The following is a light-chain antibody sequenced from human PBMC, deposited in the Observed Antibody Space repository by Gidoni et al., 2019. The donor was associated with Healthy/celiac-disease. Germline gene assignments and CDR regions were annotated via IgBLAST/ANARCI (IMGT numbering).Light chain of an antibody. CDR3: QQLNSYPIT. V-gene: IGKV1-9*01. J-gene: IGKJ5*01. CDR1: QGISTY. CDR2: AAS. Sequence: DIHLTHSPSFLSASVGDRVTITCWASQGISTYLAWYQQKPGKAPKILIYAASTLQSGVPSRFSGSGSGTEFTLTISSLQPEDFATYYCQQLNSYPITFGQGTRLEIK.